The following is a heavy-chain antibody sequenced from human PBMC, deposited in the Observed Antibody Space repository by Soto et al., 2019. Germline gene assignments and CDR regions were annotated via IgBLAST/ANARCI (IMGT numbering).Heavy chain of an antibody. J-gene: IGHJ6*03. D-gene: IGHD4-4*01. CDR3: AREDYTDVYYYYMDV. CDR1: GFTFSSYS. CDR2: IISSSSTI. Sequence: PGGSLRLSCAASGFTFSSYSMNWVRQAPGKGLEWVSYIISSSSTIYYADSVKGRFTISRDNAKNSLYLQMNSLRAEDTAVYYCAREDYTDVYYYYMDVWGKGTTVTVSS. V-gene: IGHV3-48*01.